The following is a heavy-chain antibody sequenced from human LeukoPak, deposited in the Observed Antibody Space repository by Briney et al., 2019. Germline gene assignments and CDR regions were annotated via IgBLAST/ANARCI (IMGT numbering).Heavy chain of an antibody. D-gene: IGHD6-13*01. CDR3: VREEGNLYSITSAFNI. CDR1: GRSICRRH. V-gene: IGHV4-59*11. CDR2: IYYSGST. Sequence: SETLSLTCTVSGRSICRRHWCWLRQPPGKGLEWIGYIYYSGSTNYNPSLKSRVTISLDTSKNQFSLKLSSVSAADTAVYYCVREEGNLYSITSAFNIRGQGTMVTVSS. J-gene: IGHJ3*02.